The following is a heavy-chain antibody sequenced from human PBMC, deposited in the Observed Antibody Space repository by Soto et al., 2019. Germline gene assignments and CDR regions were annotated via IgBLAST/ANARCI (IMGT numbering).Heavy chain of an antibody. V-gene: IGHV3-23*01. CDR2: ISGRGDDT. CDR3: ALAQPTYSSSYYDY. CDR1: GFTFSSYA. Sequence: EVQLLESGGDLVQPGGSLRLSCAASGFTFSSYAMSWVRQAPGKGLEWVSTISGRGDDTYYTDSVKGRFTISRDNSKNTLYGHMNSLRAEETAFYDCALAQPTYSSSYYDYWGQGTLVTVSS. J-gene: IGHJ4*02. D-gene: IGHD3-22*01.